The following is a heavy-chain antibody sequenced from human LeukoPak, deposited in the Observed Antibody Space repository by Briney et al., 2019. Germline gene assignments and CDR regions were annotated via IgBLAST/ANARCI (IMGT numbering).Heavy chain of an antibody. Sequence: PSETLSLTCAVYGGSFSGYYWSWIRQPPGKGLEWIGEINHSGSTNYNPSLKSRVTISVDTSNNQFSLSLTSVTAADTAVYYCARQNRGYLGAFEIWGQGAMVTVSS. J-gene: IGHJ3*02. CDR1: GGSFSGYY. CDR2: INHSGST. D-gene: IGHD5-12*01. CDR3: ARQNRGYLGAFEI. V-gene: IGHV4-34*01.